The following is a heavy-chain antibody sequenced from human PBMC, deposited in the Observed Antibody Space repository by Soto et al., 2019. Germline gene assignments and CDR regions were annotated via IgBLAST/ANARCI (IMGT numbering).Heavy chain of an antibody. V-gene: IGHV3-33*01. Sequence: GGALRLSCAASGFTFSSYGMHWVRQPPGKGLERVAVIRNDGSNKSYADSVKGRLTITRNNSKNTQYLQLYSLRVDDAAAAYCARDTYGSISGWYQHPYGMDVWGQGTTVTVSS. D-gene: IGHD6-19*01. J-gene: IGHJ6*02. CDR2: IRNDGSNK. CDR1: GFTFSSYG. CDR3: ARDTYGSISGWYQHPYGMDV.